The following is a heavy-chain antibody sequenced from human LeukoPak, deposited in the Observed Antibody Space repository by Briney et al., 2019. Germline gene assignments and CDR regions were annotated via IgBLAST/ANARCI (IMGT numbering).Heavy chain of an antibody. Sequence: NTSQTLSLTCTVSGGSISSGDYYWSWIRQPPGKGLEWIGYIYYSGSTNYNPSLKSRVTISVDTSKNQFSLKLSSVTAADTAVYYCARVGPTNYGPQLFRIYYFDYWGQGTLVTVSS. D-gene: IGHD4-17*01. CDR1: GGSISSGDYY. CDR3: ARVGPTNYGPQLFRIYYFDY. V-gene: IGHV4-61*08. CDR2: IYYSGST. J-gene: IGHJ4*02.